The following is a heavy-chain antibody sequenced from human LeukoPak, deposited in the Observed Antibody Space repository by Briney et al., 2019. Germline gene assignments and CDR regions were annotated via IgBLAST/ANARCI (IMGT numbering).Heavy chain of an antibody. CDR1: GYTFTGYY. J-gene: IGHJ6*02. Sequence: GASVKVSCKASGYTFTGYYMHWVRQAPGQGLEWMGRINPNSGGTNYAQKFQGRVTMTRDTSISTAYMELSRLRSDDTAVYYCARDRRIVVVVAATPRNYYYGMDVWGQGTTVTVSS. D-gene: IGHD2-15*01. V-gene: IGHV1-2*06. CDR2: INPNSGGT. CDR3: ARDRRIVVVVAATPRNYYYGMDV.